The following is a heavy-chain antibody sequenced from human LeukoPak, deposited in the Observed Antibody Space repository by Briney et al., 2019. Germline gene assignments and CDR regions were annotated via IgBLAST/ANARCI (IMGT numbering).Heavy chain of an antibody. D-gene: IGHD3-10*01. V-gene: IGHV3-23*01. Sequence: GGSLRLSCAASGFTFSSYAMSWVRQAPGKGLECVSAISGSGGSTYYADSVQGRFTISRDNSKKTLYLQMNSLRAEETAVYYCAKDLLWFGELLPEYFDYWGPGTLVTVSS. CDR3: AKDLLWFGELLPEYFDY. CDR2: ISGSGGST. J-gene: IGHJ4*02. CDR1: GFTFSSYA.